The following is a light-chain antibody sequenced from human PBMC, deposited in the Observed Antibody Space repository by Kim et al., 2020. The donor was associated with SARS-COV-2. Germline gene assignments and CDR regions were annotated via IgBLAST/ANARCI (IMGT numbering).Light chain of an antibody. CDR3: CSYAGRGTWV. J-gene: IGLJ3*02. V-gene: IGLV2-23*01. Sequence: PSVAISCPGTSSDVGGYDLVSWYQQHPGNAPKLMIYEDNKRPSGASTRFSGSKSGNTASLVISGLQTEDEADYYCCSYAGRGTWVFGGGTKLTVL. CDR2: EDN. CDR1: SSDVGGYDL.